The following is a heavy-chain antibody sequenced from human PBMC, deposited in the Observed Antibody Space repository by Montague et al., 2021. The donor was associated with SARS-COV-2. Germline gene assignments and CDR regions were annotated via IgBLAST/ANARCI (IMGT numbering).Heavy chain of an antibody. J-gene: IGHJ4*02. CDR1: GGSISSSNYY. D-gene: IGHD6-13*01. Sequence: ETLSLTCIVSGGSISSSNYYWGWIRQPPGKGLEYIGSLYYSGSTYYNPSLRSRVTISVETSKNQLSLRLNAVTAADTAVYYCATEGAAAGFDFWGQGILVTVSS. V-gene: IGHV4-39*02. CDR2: LYYSGST. CDR3: ATEGAAAGFDF.